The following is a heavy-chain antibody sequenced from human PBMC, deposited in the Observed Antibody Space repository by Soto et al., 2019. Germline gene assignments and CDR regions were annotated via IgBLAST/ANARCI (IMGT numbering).Heavy chain of an antibody. Sequence: EVQLVESGGGLVQPGGSLRLSCAASGFTISDHYMDWVRQPPGKGLEWVGRTRNKANSYTTEYAASVKGRFTISRDGSEDSLYLQMNSLKTEDTAMYYCVRVEPRGNHYGYWGQGTLVTVAS. J-gene: IGHJ4*02. CDR1: GFTISDHY. CDR2: TRNKANSYTT. D-gene: IGHD3-16*01. CDR3: VRVEPRGNHYGY. V-gene: IGHV3-72*01.